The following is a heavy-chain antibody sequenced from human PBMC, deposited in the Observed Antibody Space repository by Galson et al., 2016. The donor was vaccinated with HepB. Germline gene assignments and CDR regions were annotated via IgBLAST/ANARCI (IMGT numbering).Heavy chain of an antibody. CDR2: ITGSGGNT. D-gene: IGHD3-3*01. CDR3: TKDPGESIYDFWSGYSDS. V-gene: IGHV3-23*01. Sequence: SLRLSCAASGFTFSSYAMSWVRQAPGKGLEWVSSITGSGGNTFYAASVKGRFTISRDNSKNTLYLQMNSLRAEDTAVYYCTKDPGESIYDFWSGYSDSWGQGTQVTVSS. J-gene: IGHJ4*02. CDR1: GFTFSSYA.